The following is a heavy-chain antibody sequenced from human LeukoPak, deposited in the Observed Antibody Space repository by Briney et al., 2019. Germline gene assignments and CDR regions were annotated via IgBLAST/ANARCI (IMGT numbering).Heavy chain of an antibody. Sequence: PGGALRLSCAASGFTFSSYGMHWVRQAPGKGLEGVAVISYDGRNKYYADSVKGRFTIYRDNSKNTQYLQMNSLRAEDTAVYYCAKDGGSYPDYWGQGTLVTVSS. CDR1: GFTFSSYG. CDR2: ISYDGRNK. V-gene: IGHV3-30*18. J-gene: IGHJ4*02. D-gene: IGHD1-26*01. CDR3: AKDGGSYPDY.